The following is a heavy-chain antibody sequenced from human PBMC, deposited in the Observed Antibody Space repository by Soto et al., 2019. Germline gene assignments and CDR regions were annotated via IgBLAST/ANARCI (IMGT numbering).Heavy chain of an antibody. V-gene: IGHV3-48*02. D-gene: IGHD6-19*01. Sequence: EVQLVESGGGMVQPGGSLRVSCAASGFTLSSYSMHWVRQAPGKGLEWVSYISGSGGTIYYADSVKGRFTISRDNAKNSLYVQMNSLRDEDTAVYCCARETGLRSSGWSYYFDFWGQGTRVTVSS. CDR3: ARETGLRSSGWSYYFDF. CDR2: ISGSGGTI. J-gene: IGHJ4*02. CDR1: GFTLSSYS.